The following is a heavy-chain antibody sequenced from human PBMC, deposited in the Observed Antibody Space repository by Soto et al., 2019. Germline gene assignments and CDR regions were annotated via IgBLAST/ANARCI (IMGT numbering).Heavy chain of an antibody. CDR3: AKDLGQLVFYYYGMDV. CDR1: GFTFSSYG. D-gene: IGHD6-6*01. V-gene: IGHV3-30*18. CDR2: ISYDGSNK. J-gene: IGHJ6*02. Sequence: GGSLRLSCAASGFTFSSYGMTWVRQAPGKGLEWVEVISYDGSNKYYADSVKGRFTISRDNSKNTLYLQMNSLRAEDTAVYYCAKDLGQLVFYYYGMDVWGQGTTVTVSS.